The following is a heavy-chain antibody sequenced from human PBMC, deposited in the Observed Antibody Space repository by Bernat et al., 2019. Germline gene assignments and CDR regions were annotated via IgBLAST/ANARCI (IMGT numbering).Heavy chain of an antibody. V-gene: IGHV3-74*01. CDR1: GFTFPDYW. Sequence: EVLLVESGGGLVQPGGSLRLSCAASGFTFPDYWMHWVRQPPGKGLVWVSRINTDGSDTTYADSVKGRFTLSRDNAKNKLYLQMNSLRVEDTAVYYCARGGWSHGFDIWGQGTMVTVSS. D-gene: IGHD3-3*01. J-gene: IGHJ3*02. CDR3: ARGGWSHGFDI. CDR2: INTDGSDT.